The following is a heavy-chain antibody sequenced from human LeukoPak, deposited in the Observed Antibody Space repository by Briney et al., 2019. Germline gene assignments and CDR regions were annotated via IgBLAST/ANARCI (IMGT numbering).Heavy chain of an antibody. Sequence: GGSLRLSCAAFGFTFSNYAMSWVRQAPGRGLEWVLAISGDADSTYYADSVKGRFTISRDNSKNTLYLQVNSLRANDTAVYYCAKKEGGFDHWGQGALVTVSS. V-gene: IGHV3-23*01. D-gene: IGHD1-26*01. CDR2: ISGDADST. CDR3: AKKEGGFDH. CDR1: GFTFSNYA. J-gene: IGHJ4*02.